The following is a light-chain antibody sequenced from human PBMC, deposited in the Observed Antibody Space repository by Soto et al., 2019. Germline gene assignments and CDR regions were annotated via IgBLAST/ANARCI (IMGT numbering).Light chain of an antibody. CDR3: CSFAGSKTLYV. Sequence: QSVLTQPRSVSGSPGQSVTISCTGSYSDVGDYNYVSWYQGHPGKAPKLIIYDVNKRPSGVPDRFSGSKSGNTASLTISGLQAEDEADYYCCSFAGSKTLYVFGTGTKLTVL. J-gene: IGLJ1*01. CDR1: YSDVGDYNY. V-gene: IGLV2-11*01. CDR2: DVN.